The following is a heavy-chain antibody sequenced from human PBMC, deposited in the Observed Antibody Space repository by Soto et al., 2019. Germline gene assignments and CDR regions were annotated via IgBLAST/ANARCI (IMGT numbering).Heavy chain of an antibody. CDR1: GYTFRTYG. V-gene: IGHV1-18*01. CDR2: ISSYNDKT. CDR3: ARDSHDYDSSYWYFDF. Sequence: QVQLVHSGADVKKPGSSVKVSCKTSGYTFRTYGISWVRQAPGQGLEWMGRISSYNDKTKYSQKIEGRATMTTDTFTSTAYLELRSLRADDTAVYYCARDSHDYDSSYWYFDFWGRGTLVTVSS. J-gene: IGHJ2*01. D-gene: IGHD3-22*01.